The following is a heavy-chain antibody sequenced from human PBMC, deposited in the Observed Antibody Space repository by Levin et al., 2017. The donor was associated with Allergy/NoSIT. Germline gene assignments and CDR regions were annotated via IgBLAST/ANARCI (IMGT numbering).Heavy chain of an antibody. Sequence: GESLKISCKASGYTFTSYYMHWVRQAPGQGLEWMGIINPSGGSTSYAQKFQGRVTMTRDTSTSTVYMELSSLRSEDTAVYYCARDLAIVVVIATNAFDIWGQGTMVTVSS. CDR2: INPSGGST. V-gene: IGHV1-46*01. CDR3: ARDLAIVVVIATNAFDI. CDR1: GYTFTSYY. J-gene: IGHJ3*02. D-gene: IGHD2-21*01.